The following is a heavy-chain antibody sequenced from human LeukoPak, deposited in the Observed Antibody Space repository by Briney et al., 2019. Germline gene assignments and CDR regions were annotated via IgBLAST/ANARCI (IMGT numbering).Heavy chain of an antibody. J-gene: IGHJ3*02. CDR3: ARDANYYDSSGYSRIGAFDI. CDR2: ISSNGGST. V-gene: IGHV3-64D*06. Sequence: GGSLRLSCSASGFTFSSYAMHWVRQAPGKGLEYVSAISSNGGSTYYADSVKGRFTISKDNSKNTLYLQMSSLRAEDTAVYYCARDANYYDSSGYSRIGAFDIWGQGTMVTVSS. D-gene: IGHD3-22*01. CDR1: GFTFSSYA.